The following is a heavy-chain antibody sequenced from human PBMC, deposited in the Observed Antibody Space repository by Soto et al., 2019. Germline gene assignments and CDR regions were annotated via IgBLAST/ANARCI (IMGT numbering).Heavy chain of an antibody. CDR3: ARLFERSGY. Sequence: QVQLQESGPGLVKPSGTLSLTCAVSGDSISSSNWWTWVRQAPGKGLEWIGEIYHSGITSYNPSLESRVTISVDKSKNHFSLKLRSVTAADTAVYYCARLFERSGYWGQGTLVTVSS. J-gene: IGHJ4*02. CDR2: IYHSGIT. V-gene: IGHV4-4*02. CDR1: GDSISSSNW.